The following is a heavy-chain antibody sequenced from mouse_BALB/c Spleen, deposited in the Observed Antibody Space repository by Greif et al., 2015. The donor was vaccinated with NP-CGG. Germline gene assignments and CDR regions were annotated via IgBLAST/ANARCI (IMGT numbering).Heavy chain of an antibody. D-gene: IGHD2-4*01. CDR3: ARYDYDYFDY. Sequence: EVKLMESGGGLVQPGGSRKLSCAASGFTFSSFGMHWVRQAPEKGLERVAYISSGSSTIYYADTVKGRFTISRDNPKNTLFLQMTSLRSEDTAMYYFARYDYDYFDYWGQCTTLTVSS. CDR1: GFTFSSFG. V-gene: IGHV5-17*02. J-gene: IGHJ2*01. CDR2: ISSGSSTI.